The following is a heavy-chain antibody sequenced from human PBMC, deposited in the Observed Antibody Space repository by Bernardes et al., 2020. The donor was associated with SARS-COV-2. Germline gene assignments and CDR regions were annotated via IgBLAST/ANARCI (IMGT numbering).Heavy chain of an antibody. J-gene: IGHJ1*01. CDR1: GFTFTTSC. CDR2: INSDGTST. Sequence: GGSLRLSCAASGFTFTTSCMHWVRQAPGKGLEWVSRINSDGTSTSYTDSVKGRFTISRDNAKNTLYLQMNSLRVEDTAVYYCARDLGYCTNGVCSPWGQGTLVTVSS. D-gene: IGHD2-8*01. CDR3: ARDLGYCTNGVCSP. V-gene: IGHV3-74*01.